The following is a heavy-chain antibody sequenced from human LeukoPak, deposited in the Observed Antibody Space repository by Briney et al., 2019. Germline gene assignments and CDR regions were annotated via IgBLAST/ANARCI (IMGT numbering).Heavy chain of an antibody. D-gene: IGHD2-2*01. CDR2: IRYDGSNK. CDR3: ASLGYCSSTSCYGLDY. Sequence: GGSLRLSCAASGFAFSSYGMHWVRQAPGKGLEWVAFIRYDGSNKYYADSVKGRFTISRDNSKNTLYLQMNSLRAEDTAVYYCASLGYCSSTSCYGLDYWGQGTLVTVSS. CDR1: GFAFSSYG. V-gene: IGHV3-30*02. J-gene: IGHJ4*02.